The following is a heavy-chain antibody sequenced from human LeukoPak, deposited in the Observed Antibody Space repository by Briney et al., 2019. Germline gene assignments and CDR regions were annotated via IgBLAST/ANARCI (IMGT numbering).Heavy chain of an antibody. D-gene: IGHD1-20*01. V-gene: IGHV3-48*02. CDR1: GFTFGTYS. CDR3: ASSMYNWNHYFDY. CDR2: INGRSSTI. Sequence: GGSLRLSCAASGFTFGTYSLNWVRQAPGKGLEWVSYINGRSSTIFYADSVKGRFTISRDNAKNSLFLQMNSLRDEDTAVYYCASSMYNWNHYFDYWGQGTLVTVSS. J-gene: IGHJ4*02.